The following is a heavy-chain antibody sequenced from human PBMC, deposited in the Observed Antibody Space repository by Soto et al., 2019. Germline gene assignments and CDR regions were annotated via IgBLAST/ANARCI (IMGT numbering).Heavy chain of an antibody. CDR3: ARGDYYDSSGRRNWFDP. D-gene: IGHD3-22*01. CDR2: TYYRSKWYN. J-gene: IGHJ5*02. CDR1: GDSLSSNSAA. Sequence: QTLSLTCPIFGDSLSSNSAAWNWTRQSPWRGLEWLGRTYYRSKWYNDYAVSVKSRITINPDTSKNQFSLQLNSVAPEDTAVYYCARGDYYDSSGRRNWFDPWGQGTLVTVSS. V-gene: IGHV6-1*01.